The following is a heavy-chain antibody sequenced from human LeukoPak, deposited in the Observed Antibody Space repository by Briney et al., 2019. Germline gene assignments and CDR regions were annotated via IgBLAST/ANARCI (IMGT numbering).Heavy chain of an antibody. CDR3: AKEPNEIVATIWYAFDI. D-gene: IGHD5-12*01. Sequence: LTGGSLRLSCAASGFTFTSFWMHWVRQAPGKGLVWVSRVNSDGSDTYYADSVKGRFTISRDNSKNTLYLQMNSLRAEDTAVYYCAKEPNEIVATIWYAFDIWGQGTMVTVSS. CDR2: VNSDGSDT. J-gene: IGHJ3*02. CDR1: GFTFTSFW. V-gene: IGHV3-74*01.